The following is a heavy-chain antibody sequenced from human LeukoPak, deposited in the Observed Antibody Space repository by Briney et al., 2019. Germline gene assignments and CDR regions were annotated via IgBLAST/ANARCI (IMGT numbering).Heavy chain of an antibody. CDR2: ISGSGGST. CDR3: AKAYGSGGAPLDY. V-gene: IGHV3-23*01. D-gene: IGHD6-19*01. Sequence: GGSLRLSCAASGFTFSSYAMSWVRPAPGKGLVWVSTISGSGGSTVYADSVKGRFTISRDNSKNPLLLQMNSLEAQAQAGYYCAKAYGSGGAPLDYWGQGTLVTVSS. CDR1: GFTFSSYA. J-gene: IGHJ4*02.